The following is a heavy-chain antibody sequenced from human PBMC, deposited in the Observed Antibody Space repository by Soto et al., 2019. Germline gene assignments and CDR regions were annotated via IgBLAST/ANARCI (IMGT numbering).Heavy chain of an antibody. CDR3: ARVVTRAFPHDSSGD. D-gene: IGHD3-22*01. Sequence: QVQLQESGPGLVNPSGTLSLTCAVSGGSISSSNWWSWVRQPPGKGLEWIGEIYHSGSTNYNPSLKSRVTISVDKSKNQFSLKLSSVTAADTAVYYCARVVTRAFPHDSSGDWGQGTLVTVSS. V-gene: IGHV4-4*02. CDR1: GGSISSSNW. J-gene: IGHJ4*02. CDR2: IYHSGST.